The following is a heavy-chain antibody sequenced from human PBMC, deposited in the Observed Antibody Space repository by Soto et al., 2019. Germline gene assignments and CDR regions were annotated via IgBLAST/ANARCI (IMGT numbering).Heavy chain of an antibody. CDR3: AGSIRLSGDY. D-gene: IGHD1-1*01. Sequence: QVQLVQSGAEVKKPGASVKVSCKASGYTFTSYAMHWVRQAPGQRLEWMGWINAGNGNTKYSQKLQGRVTITRDTAASTAYMEMSSMRSEDTAVYYCAGSIRLSGDYWGQGTLVTVSS. J-gene: IGHJ4*02. CDR2: INAGNGNT. V-gene: IGHV1-3*01. CDR1: GYTFTSYA.